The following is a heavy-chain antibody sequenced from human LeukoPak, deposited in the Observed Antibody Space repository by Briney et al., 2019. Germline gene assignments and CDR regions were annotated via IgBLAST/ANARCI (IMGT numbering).Heavy chain of an antibody. CDR3: ARDYRAYYYDSSGPRNAFDI. J-gene: IGHJ3*02. CDR1: GYTFTSYG. Sequence: ASVKVSCKASGYTFTSYGISWVRQAPGQGLEWMGWISAYNGNTNYAQKLQGRVTMTTDTSTSTAYMELRSLRSDDTAVYYCARDYRAYYYDSSGPRNAFDIWGQGTMVTVSS. V-gene: IGHV1-18*01. D-gene: IGHD3-22*01. CDR2: ISAYNGNT.